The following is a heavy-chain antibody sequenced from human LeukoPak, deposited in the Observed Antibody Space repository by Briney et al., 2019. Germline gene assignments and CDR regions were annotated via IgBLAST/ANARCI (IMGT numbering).Heavy chain of an antibody. CDR3: VHIPSSGWPFDY. CDR1: GFSLSTSGVG. V-gene: IGHV2-5*02. CDR2: IYWDDDK. Sequence: SGPTLVKPPQTFTLTCTFSGFSLSTSGVGVGWIRQPPGKALEWLALIYWDDDKRYSPSLKSRLTITKDTSKNQVVLTMTNMDPVDTATYYCVHIPSSGWPFDYWGQGTLVTVSS. J-gene: IGHJ4*02. D-gene: IGHD6-19*01.